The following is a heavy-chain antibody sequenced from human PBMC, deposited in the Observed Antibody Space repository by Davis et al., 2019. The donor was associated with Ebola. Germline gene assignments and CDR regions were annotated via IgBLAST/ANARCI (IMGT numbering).Heavy chain of an antibody. V-gene: IGHV3-7*03. CDR3: ARRGEASPASGKYYFDY. Sequence: GESLKISCEASGFTSSNYWMSWVRQAPGKGLEWVANIQQDGSEKYCVDSVKGRFTISRDNAENSLYLQMNSRRAEDTAVYYCARRGEASPASGKYYFDYWGQGTLVTVSS. CDR1: GFTSSNYW. CDR2: IQQDGSEK. D-gene: IGHD3-10*01. J-gene: IGHJ4*02.